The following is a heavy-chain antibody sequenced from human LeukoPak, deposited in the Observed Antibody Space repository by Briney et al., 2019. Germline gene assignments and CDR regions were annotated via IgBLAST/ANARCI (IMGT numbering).Heavy chain of an antibody. CDR3: AKGFSYDSALDY. J-gene: IGHJ4*02. D-gene: IGHD3-22*01. CDR2: IRHDGINK. CDR1: GFTFSNYG. V-gene: IGHV3-30*02. Sequence: GGSLRLSCAASGFTFSNYGMHWVRQAPGKGLEWVAFIRHDGINKYYADSVKGRFTISRDNSKNTLYLQMNSLRAEDTAVYYCAKGFSYDSALDYWGKGTLVTVSS.